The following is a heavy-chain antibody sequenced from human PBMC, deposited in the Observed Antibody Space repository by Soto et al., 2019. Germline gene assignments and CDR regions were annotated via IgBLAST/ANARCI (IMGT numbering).Heavy chain of an antibody. Sequence: EVQLLESGGGLVQPGGSLRLSCAASGFTFSSYAMSWVRQAPGKGLEWVSAISGSGGSTYYADSVKGRFTISRDNSKKTLYLQMNSLRAEDTAVYYCAKEGSTASPHIAAAGMGFPPHFDYWGQGTLVTVSS. J-gene: IGHJ4*02. D-gene: IGHD6-13*01. CDR2: ISGSGGST. V-gene: IGHV3-23*01. CDR1: GFTFSSYA. CDR3: AKEGSTASPHIAAAGMGFPPHFDY.